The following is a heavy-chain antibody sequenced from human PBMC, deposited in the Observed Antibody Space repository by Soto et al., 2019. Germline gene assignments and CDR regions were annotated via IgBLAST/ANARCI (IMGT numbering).Heavy chain of an antibody. CDR1: GGSISGNYIY. CDR3: ARSVNP. Sequence: SETLSLTCSVSGGSISGNYIYWGWIRQPPGKGLEWIGYIYYSGSTYYNPSLKSRVTISVDTSKNQFSLKLSSVTAADTAVYYCARSVNPWGQGTLVTVSS. V-gene: IGHV4-31*03. D-gene: IGHD3-16*02. J-gene: IGHJ5*02. CDR2: IYYSGST.